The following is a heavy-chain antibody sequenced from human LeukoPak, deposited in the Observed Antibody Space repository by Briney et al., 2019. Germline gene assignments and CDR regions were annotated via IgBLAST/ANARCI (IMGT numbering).Heavy chain of an antibody. V-gene: IGHV3-30*02. D-gene: IGHD3-3*01. CDR2: IRYDGSNK. Sequence: GGSLRLSCAASGFTFSSYGMHWVRQAPGKRLEWVAFIRYDGSNKYYADSVKGRFTISRDNSKNTLYLQMNSLRAEDTAVYYCAKETVRFLEWPYRSPYDYWGQGTLVTVSS. CDR1: GFTFSSYG. CDR3: AKETVRFLEWPYRSPYDY. J-gene: IGHJ4*02.